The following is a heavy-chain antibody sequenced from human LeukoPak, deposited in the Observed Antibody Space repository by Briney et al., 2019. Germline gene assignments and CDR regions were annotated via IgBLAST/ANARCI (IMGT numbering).Heavy chain of an antibody. V-gene: IGHV1-18*01. D-gene: IGHD6-19*01. Sequence: ASVKVSCKASGGTFSSYAISWVRQAPGQGLEWMGWISAYNGNTNYAQKLQGRVTMTTDTSTSTAYMELRSLRSDDTVVYYCARESDSSGWGVNWFDPWGQGTLVTVSS. CDR3: ARESDSSGWGVNWFDP. CDR1: GGTFSSYA. CDR2: ISAYNGNT. J-gene: IGHJ5*02.